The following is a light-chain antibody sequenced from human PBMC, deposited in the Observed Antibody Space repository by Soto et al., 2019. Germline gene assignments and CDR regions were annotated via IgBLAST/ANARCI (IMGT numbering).Light chain of an antibody. CDR2: SNH. J-gene: IGLJ1*01. CDR1: GSKTGAGYD. Sequence: QSVLTQPPSLSGAPGQRAPISGLGGGSKTGAGYDVHCYQQLPGPAPNLVIYSNHQRPSGVPDRFSGSKSGTSASLAISGLQSEDEADYYCAAWDDSLNGSVFGSGTKLTVL. V-gene: IGLV1-40*01. CDR3: AAWDDSLNGSV.